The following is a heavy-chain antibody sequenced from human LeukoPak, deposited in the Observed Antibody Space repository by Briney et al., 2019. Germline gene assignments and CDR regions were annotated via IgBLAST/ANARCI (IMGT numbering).Heavy chain of an antibody. Sequence: GGSLRLSCTASGFTFSIFAMSWVRQAPGKGLKWVSTISGGNTYYADSVKGRFTISRDNSKNTLYLHMNSLRADDTAIYYCAKDEDYGRTHAHYWGQGTLVTVSS. V-gene: IGHV3-23*01. D-gene: IGHD4-17*01. CDR2: ISGGNT. CDR3: AKDEDYGRTHAHY. J-gene: IGHJ4*02. CDR1: GFTFSIFA.